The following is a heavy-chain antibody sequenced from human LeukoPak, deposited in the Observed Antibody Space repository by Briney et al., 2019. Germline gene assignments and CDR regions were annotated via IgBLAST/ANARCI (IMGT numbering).Heavy chain of an antibody. Sequence: GGSLRLSCAASGFTFDDYGMSWVRQAPGKGLEWVSGINWNGGSTGYADSVKGRLTISRDNAKNSLYLQMNSLRAEDTALYYCARERVVSGYYYYYMDVWGKGTTVTVSS. CDR2: INWNGGST. CDR1: GFTFDDYG. D-gene: IGHD2-2*01. V-gene: IGHV3-20*04. J-gene: IGHJ6*03. CDR3: ARERVVSGYYYYYMDV.